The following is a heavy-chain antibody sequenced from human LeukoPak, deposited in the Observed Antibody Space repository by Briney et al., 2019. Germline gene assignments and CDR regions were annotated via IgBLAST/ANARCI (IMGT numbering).Heavy chain of an antibody. V-gene: IGHV3-11*01. Sequence: GGSLRLSCAASGFRFSYYYMGWIRQAPGKGLEWISYISSFGTTMYYADSVKGRFTVSRDNAKNSLYLEMNNLRAEDTAVYYCANLDYWGQGTLVTVSS. CDR2: ISSFGTTM. J-gene: IGHJ4*02. CDR3: ANLDY. CDR1: GFRFSYYY.